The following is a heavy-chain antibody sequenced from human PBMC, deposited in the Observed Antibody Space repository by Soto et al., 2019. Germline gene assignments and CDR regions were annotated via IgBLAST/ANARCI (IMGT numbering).Heavy chain of an antibody. CDR1: VGSVGSGSYY. CDR3: ARDSVFSYYRQHRQPQWFDQ. Sequence: PSKTLSLTCTVSVGSVGSGSYYWSWIRQPLWKGLEWIGYIYYSGNTDYNPSLRGRATISVDKAKNHFSMQLTSVTSADTAIYYSARDSVFSYYRQHRQPQWFDQLGPTTLVTV. D-gene: IGHD1-26*01. CDR2: IYYSGNT. J-gene: IGHJ5*02. V-gene: IGHV4-61*03.